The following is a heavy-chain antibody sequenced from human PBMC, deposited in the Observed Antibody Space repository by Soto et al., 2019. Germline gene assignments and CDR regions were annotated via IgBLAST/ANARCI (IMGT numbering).Heavy chain of an antibody. V-gene: IGHV1-46*01. J-gene: IGHJ4*02. CDR2: INTRGGTT. CDR3: ARGPDDSDVPRWDY. CDR1: GYTLTRFY. D-gene: IGHD4-17*01. Sequence: QVQLVQSGAEVRKPGASVRLSCKASGYTLTRFYLHWVRQAPGQGLEWMGIINTRGGTTAYAKKFRGRLTVTRDTSTSTVYMELSNLRSEDTAIYYCARGPDDSDVPRWDYWGQGTRVTVSS.